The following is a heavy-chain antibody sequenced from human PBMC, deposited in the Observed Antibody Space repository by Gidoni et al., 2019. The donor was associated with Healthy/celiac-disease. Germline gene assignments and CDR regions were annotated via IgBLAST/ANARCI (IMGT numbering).Heavy chain of an antibody. CDR2: IYYSGST. CDR1: GGSISSSY. J-gene: IGHJ4*02. V-gene: IGHV4-59*01. CDR3: ASPVSNYDFWSGYYF. D-gene: IGHD3-3*01. Sequence: QVQLQESGPGLVKPSETLSLTCTVSGGSISSSYWSWIRQPPGKGLEWIGYIYYSGSTNYNPSLKSRVTISVDTSKNQFSLKLSSVTAADTAVYYCASPVSNYDFWSGYYFWGQGTLVTVSS.